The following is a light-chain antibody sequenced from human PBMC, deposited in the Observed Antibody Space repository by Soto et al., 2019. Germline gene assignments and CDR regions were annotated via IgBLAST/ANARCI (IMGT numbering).Light chain of an antibody. Sequence: QSVLTQPPSVSGAPGQRVTISCTATNSKIGTSYNVHWYQQPPGTAPKLLIYDNDKRPSGVPDRFSGSKSGTSASLAITGLQAEDEADYYCQSNDRSLADVIFGGGTKLTVL. V-gene: IGLV1-40*01. CDR2: DND. J-gene: IGLJ2*01. CDR1: NSKIGTSYN. CDR3: QSNDRSLADVI.